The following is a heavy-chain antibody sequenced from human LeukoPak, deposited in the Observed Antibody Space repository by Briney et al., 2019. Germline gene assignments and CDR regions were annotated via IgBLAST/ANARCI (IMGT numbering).Heavy chain of an antibody. CDR3: ARSPLLGSLEWLLGDYYYMDV. CDR2: IYTSGST. CDR1: GGSISSYY. D-gene: IGHD3-3*01. J-gene: IGHJ6*03. V-gene: IGHV4-4*07. Sequence: SETLSLTCTVSGGSISSYYWSWIRQPAGKGLEWIGRIYTSGSTNYNPSLKSRVTISVDTSKNQFSLKLSSVTAADTAVYYCARSPLLGSLEWLLGDYYYMDVWGKGTTVTVSS.